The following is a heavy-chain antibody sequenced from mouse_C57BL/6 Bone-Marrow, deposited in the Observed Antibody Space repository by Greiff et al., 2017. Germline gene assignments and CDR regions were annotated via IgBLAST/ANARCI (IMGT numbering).Heavy chain of an antibody. J-gene: IGHJ2*01. CDR3: ARGLYYSNYGGY. D-gene: IGHD2-5*01. Sequence: VQLQQSGAELVKPGASVKISCKASGYAFSSYWMNWVKQRPGKGLEWIGQIYPGDGDTTYNGKFKGKATLTADKSSSTAYMQLSSLTSGDSAVYFYARGLYYSNYGGYWGQGTTLTVSS. CDR2: IYPGDGDT. CDR1: GYAFSSYW. V-gene: IGHV1-80*01.